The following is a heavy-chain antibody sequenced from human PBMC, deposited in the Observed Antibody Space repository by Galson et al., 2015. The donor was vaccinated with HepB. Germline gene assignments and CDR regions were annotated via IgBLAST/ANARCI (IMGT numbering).Heavy chain of an antibody. V-gene: IGHV2-70*11. Sequence: PALVKPTQTLTLTCSFSGFSLNSKGMSVSWVRQPPGKALEWLARIDWDGDKYYRPSLETRVSISKDTSRNQVVLTMTNVDPVDTATYYCARIRFTVVRGVMASLAAFDSWGQGTLVTVSS. CDR3: ARIRFTVVRGVMASLAAFDS. CDR2: IDWDGDK. CDR1: GFSLNSKGMS. J-gene: IGHJ4*02. D-gene: IGHD3-10*01.